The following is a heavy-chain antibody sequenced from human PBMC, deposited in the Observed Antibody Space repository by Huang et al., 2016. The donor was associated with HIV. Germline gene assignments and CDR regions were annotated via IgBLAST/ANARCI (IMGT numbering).Heavy chain of an antibody. D-gene: IGHD3-22*01. V-gene: IGHV3-30*02. J-gene: IGHJ4*02. Sequence: VQLMESGGGVVQPGGSLRLSCAASGFILSNYGMHWVRQTPGKGLGWVAFIRNDGRKKNYAESVKGRFTIARDNSKNTLFLQMNSLRPEDTAVYYCARWDYYDSSGYHPGYFDYWGQGTLVTVSS. CDR1: GFILSNYG. CDR3: ARWDYYDSSGYHPGYFDY. CDR2: IRNDGRKK.